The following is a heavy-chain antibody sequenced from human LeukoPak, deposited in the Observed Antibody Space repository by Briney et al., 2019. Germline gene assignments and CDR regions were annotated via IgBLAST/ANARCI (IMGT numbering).Heavy chain of an antibody. J-gene: IGHJ6*02. CDR1: GFTLSTYW. CDR3: ARGLQYTYYYYGMDV. V-gene: IGHV3-74*01. Sequence: PGGSLRLSCAASGFTLSTYWMHWVRQAPGKGLVWVSRINSDGSTTSSADSVNGRFTISRDNAKNTLYLQMNSLRAEDTAVYYCARGLQYTYYYYGMDVWGQGTTVTVSS. CDR2: INSDGSTT. D-gene: IGHD4-11*01.